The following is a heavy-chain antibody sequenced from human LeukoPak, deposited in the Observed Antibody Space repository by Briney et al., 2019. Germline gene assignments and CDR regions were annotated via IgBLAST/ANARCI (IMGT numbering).Heavy chain of an antibody. Sequence: PGGSLRLSCAASGFTFSSYAMSWVRQAPGKGLEWVSSISSSSSYIYYADSVKGRFTISRDNAKNSLYLQMNSLRAEDTAVYYCAREKYYYDSSGYYHIYGMDVWGQGTTVTVSS. CDR2: ISSSSSYI. V-gene: IGHV3-21*01. CDR1: GFTFSSYA. D-gene: IGHD3-22*01. J-gene: IGHJ6*02. CDR3: AREKYYYDSSGYYHIYGMDV.